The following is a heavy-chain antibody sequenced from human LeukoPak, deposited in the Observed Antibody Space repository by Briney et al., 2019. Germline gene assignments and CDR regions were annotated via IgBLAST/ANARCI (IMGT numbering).Heavy chain of an antibody. D-gene: IGHD3-22*01. CDR2: ISGSGGST. V-gene: IGHV3-23*01. CDR3: VDFYDSSFDY. Sequence: GGSLRLSCAASGFTFSSYAMSWVRQAPGEGLEWVSAISGSGGSTYYADSVKGRFTISRDNSKNTLYLQMNSLRAEDTAVYYCVDFYDSSFDYWGQGTLVTVSS. J-gene: IGHJ4*02. CDR1: GFTFSSYA.